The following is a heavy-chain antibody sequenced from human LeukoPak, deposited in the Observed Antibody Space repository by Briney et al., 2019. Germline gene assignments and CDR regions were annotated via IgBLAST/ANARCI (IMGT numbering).Heavy chain of an antibody. J-gene: IGHJ4*02. V-gene: IGHV1-69*06. Sequence: SVKVSCKASGGTFSSYAISWVRQAPGQGLEWMGGIIPIFGTANYAQKFQGRVTITADKSTSTAYMELSSLRSEDTAVYYCARGQRKNYDFWSGYPETLDYWGQGTLVTVSS. CDR3: ARGQRKNYDFWSGYPETLDY. CDR2: IIPIFGTA. CDR1: GGTFSSYA. D-gene: IGHD3-3*01.